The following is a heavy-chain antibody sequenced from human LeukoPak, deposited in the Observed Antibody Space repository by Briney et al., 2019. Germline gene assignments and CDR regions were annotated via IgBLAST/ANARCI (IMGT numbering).Heavy chain of an antibody. J-gene: IGHJ5*02. D-gene: IGHD4-17*01. CDR3: TRDTGTTGEVKFDP. CDR1: GGSISSYY. V-gene: IGHV4-4*07. CDR2: IYTSGST. Sequence: SETLSLTCTVSGGSISSYYWSWIRQPPGKGLEWIGRIYTSGSTTYNPSLKSRVTMSVDTSKSQFSLNLMSVTAAGTAVYYCTRDTGTTGEVKFDPWGQGTLVTVSS.